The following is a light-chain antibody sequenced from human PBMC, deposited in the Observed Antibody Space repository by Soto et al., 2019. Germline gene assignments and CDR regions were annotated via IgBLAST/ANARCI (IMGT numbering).Light chain of an antibody. CDR3: QQYNNWPPSII. Sequence: VMTQSPATLSVSPGEIVTPAFRGSESVSSNLAWYQQRPGQAPRLLIYGASTRATETPLRFRGSGSGTEFTLTISSLQSEDIAVYYCQQYNNWPPSIIFGPGTRLEIK. CDR1: ESVSSN. CDR2: GAS. V-gene: IGKV3-15*01. J-gene: IGKJ5*01.